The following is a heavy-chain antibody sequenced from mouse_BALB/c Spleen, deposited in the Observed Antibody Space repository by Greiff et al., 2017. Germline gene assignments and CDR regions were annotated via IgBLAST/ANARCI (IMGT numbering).Heavy chain of an antibody. Sequence: QVQLQQSGAELVKPGASVKLSCKASGYTFTSYWMHWVKQRPGQGLEWIGEINPSNGRTNYNEKFKSKATLTVDKSSSTAYMQLSSLTSEDSAVYYCARDGSEGFAYWGQGTLVTVSA. J-gene: IGHJ3*01. CDR2: INPSNGRT. CDR3: ARDGSEGFAY. V-gene: IGHV1S81*02. D-gene: IGHD6-1*01. CDR1: GYTFTSYW.